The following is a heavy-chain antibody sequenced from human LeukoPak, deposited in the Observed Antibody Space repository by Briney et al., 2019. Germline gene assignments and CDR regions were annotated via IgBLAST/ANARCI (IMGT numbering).Heavy chain of an antibody. CDR1: GFTVSSNY. V-gene: IGHV3-66*01. J-gene: IGHJ4*02. CDR2: IYSGGST. D-gene: IGHD4-17*01. Sequence: PGGSLRLSCAASGFTVSSNYMSWVRQAPGKGLEWVSVIYSGGSTYYADSVKGRFTISRDNSKNTLYLQMNSLRAEDTAVYYCARAHDYGDYENDYWGQGTLVTVSS. CDR3: ARAHDYGDYENDY.